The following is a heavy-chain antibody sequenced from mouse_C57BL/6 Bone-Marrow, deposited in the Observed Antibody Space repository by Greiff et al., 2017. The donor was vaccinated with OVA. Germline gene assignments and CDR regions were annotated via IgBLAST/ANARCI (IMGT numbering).Heavy chain of an antibody. Sequence: QVQLQQPGAELVMPGASVKLSCKASGYTFTSYWMHWVKQRPGQGLEWIGEIDPSDSYTNDNQKFKGKSTLTVDKSSSTAYMQLSSLTSEDSAVYYCARSGGYYVDYAMDYWGQGTSVTVSS. CDR1: GYTFTSYW. CDR3: ARSGGYYVDYAMDY. V-gene: IGHV1-69*01. CDR2: IDPSDSYT. D-gene: IGHD2-3*01. J-gene: IGHJ4*01.